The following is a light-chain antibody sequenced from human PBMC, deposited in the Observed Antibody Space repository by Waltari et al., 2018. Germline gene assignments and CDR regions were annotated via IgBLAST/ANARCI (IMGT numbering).Light chain of an antibody. CDR2: EVS. CDR3: SAYRGSSALV. V-gene: IGLV2-14*01. Sequence: SESPAQSITISCTGTSSDVGAYNYVSWFQQHPGKAPKLLIYEVSNRPSGVSSRFSGSRSGNTASLTISGLQAEDEADYYCSAYRGSSALVFGTGTKVTVL. CDR1: SSDVGAYNY. J-gene: IGLJ1*01.